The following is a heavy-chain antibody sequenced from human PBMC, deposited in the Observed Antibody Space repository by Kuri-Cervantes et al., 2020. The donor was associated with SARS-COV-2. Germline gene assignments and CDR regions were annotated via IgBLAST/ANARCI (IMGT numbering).Heavy chain of an antibody. CDR1: GFTFSSYA. J-gene: IGHJ6*03. V-gene: IGHV3-21*01. Sequence: GESLKISCAASGFTFSSYAMHWVRQAPGKGLEWVSSISSSSSYIYYADSVKGRFTISRDNAKNSLYLQMNSLRAEDTAVYYCARDHRKWLRLGYYYYMDVWGKGTTVTVSS. CDR2: ISSSSSYI. D-gene: IGHD5-12*01. CDR3: ARDHRKWLRLGYYYYMDV.